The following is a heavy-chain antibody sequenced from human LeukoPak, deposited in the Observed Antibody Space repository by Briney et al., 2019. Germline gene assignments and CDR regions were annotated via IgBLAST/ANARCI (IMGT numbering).Heavy chain of an antibody. CDR3: ARENGDSSVGFDF. Sequence: SKTLSLTCTVSGGSITTFFWSWIRQPAGKGLEWIGRIYTSGTTNYNPSLKSRVTMSVDTSNNQFSLKLSSVTAADTAVYYCARENGDSSVGFDFWGQGTLVTVSS. CDR2: IYTSGTT. D-gene: IGHD3-22*01. J-gene: IGHJ4*02. CDR1: GGSITTFF. V-gene: IGHV4-4*07.